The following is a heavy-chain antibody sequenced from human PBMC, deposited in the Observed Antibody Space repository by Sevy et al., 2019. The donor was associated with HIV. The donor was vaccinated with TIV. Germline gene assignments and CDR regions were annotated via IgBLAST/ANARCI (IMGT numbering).Heavy chain of an antibody. CDR1: GFTFSNYG. CDR3: AKDRNDYVWGSYRLGD. D-gene: IGHD3-16*02. V-gene: IGHV3-30*18. CDR2: ISFDGSNK. J-gene: IGHJ4*02. Sequence: GGSLRLSCAASGFTFSNYGMYWVRQAPGKGLEWVSVISFDGSNKYYADSVKGRFTISRDNSKNTLYLQMNSLRAEDTAVYYCAKDRNDYVWGSYRLGDWGQGTLVTVS.